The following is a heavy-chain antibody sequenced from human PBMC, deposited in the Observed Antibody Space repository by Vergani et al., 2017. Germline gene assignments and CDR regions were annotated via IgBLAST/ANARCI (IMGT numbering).Heavy chain of an antibody. J-gene: IGHJ3*01. CDR1: GFTFTSYA. CDR3: TKGSVYYHDSAGHGYDPYTGFDL. D-gene: IGHD5-12*01. V-gene: IGHV3-9*01. Sequence: EVRLLDSGGGLVQPGGSLRLSCVGSGFTFTSYAMNWVRQAPGKGLEWVSGISWNSGAVDYADSVRGRFTISRDNAKNYLFLEMNSLRFEDTAVYFCTKGSVYYHDSAGHGYDPYTGFDLWGQGTLVTVSS. CDR2: ISWNSGAV.